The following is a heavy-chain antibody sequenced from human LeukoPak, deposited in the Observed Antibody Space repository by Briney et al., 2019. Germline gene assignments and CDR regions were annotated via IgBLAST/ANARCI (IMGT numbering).Heavy chain of an antibody. V-gene: IGHV3-7*04. Sequence: PGGSLRLSCAASGFTFSSYWMSWVRQAPGKGLEWVANIKQDGSEKYYVDSVKGRFTVSRDNAKNSLYLQMNSQRAEDTAVYYCAGASGGERYWGQGTLVTVSS. CDR1: GFTFSSYW. CDR3: AGASGGERY. CDR2: IKQDGSEK. D-gene: IGHD3-10*01. J-gene: IGHJ4*02.